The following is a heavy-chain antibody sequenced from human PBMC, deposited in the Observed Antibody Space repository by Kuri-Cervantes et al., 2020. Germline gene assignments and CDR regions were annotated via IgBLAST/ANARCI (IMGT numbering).Heavy chain of an antibody. J-gene: IGHJ6*02. D-gene: IGHD2/OR15-2a*01. CDR3: ARDPNIHGYYYGMDV. V-gene: IGHV3-53*01. CDR1: GVTLSSYE. CDR2: IYSGGST. Sequence: GESLKISCAASGVTLSSYEMNWIRQAPGRGLEWVSVIYSGGSTYYADSVKGRFTISRDNSKNTLYLQMNSLRAEDTAVYYCARDPNIHGYYYGMDVWGQGTTITVSS.